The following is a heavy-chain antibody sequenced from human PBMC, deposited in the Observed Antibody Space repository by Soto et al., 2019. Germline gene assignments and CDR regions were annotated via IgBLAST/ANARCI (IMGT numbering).Heavy chain of an antibody. V-gene: IGHV4-59*08. CDR3: ARHMQRWAHIAVAGTDFDY. CDR1: GGSISSYY. CDR2: IYYSGST. D-gene: IGHD6-19*01. J-gene: IGHJ4*02. Sequence: PSETLSLTCTVSGGSISSYYWSWFRQPPGKGLEWIGYIYYSGSTNYNPSLKSRVTISVDTSKNQFSLKLSSVTAADTAVYYCARHMQRWAHIAVAGTDFDYWGQGTLVTVSS.